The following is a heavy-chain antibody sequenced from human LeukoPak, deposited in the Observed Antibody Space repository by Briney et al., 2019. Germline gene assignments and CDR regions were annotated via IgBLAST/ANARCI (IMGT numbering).Heavy chain of an antibody. CDR1: GGSVSSGGYY. CDR3: ASSGPGAVAVFDY. CDR2: IYYSGST. Sequence: SETLSLTCTVSGGSVSSGGYYWSWIRQHPGKGLEWIGYIYYSGSTYYNPSLKSRVTISVDTSKNQFSLKLSSVTAADTAVYYCASSGPGAVAVFDYWGQGTLVTVSS. D-gene: IGHD6-19*01. J-gene: IGHJ4*02. V-gene: IGHV4-31*03.